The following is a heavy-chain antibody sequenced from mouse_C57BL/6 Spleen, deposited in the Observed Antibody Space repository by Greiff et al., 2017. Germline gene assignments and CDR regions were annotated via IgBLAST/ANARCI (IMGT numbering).Heavy chain of an antibody. CDR2: IDPEDGDT. CDR3: TTGGGSSRGFAY. V-gene: IGHV14-1*01. CDR1: GFTIKDYY. J-gene: IGHJ3*01. Sequence: EVQLQQSGAELVRPGASVKLSCTASGFTIKDYYMHWVKQRPEQGLEWIGRIDPEDGDTEYAPKFKGKATMTADTSSNTAYVQLSSLTSEDTAVDYCTTGGGSSRGFAYWGQGTMVTVSA. D-gene: IGHD1-1*01.